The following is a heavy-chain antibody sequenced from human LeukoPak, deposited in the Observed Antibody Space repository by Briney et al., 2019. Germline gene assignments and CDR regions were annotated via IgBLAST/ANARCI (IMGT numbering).Heavy chain of an antibody. CDR1: GYSFTNYA. V-gene: IGHV7-4-1*02. CDR2: INTNTGNP. CDR3: ARGPSITIFGVVYFPHDY. Sequence: ASVKVSCKASGYSFTNYAMNWVRQAPGQGLEWMGWINTNTGNPTYAQGFIGRFVFSLDTSVSTAYPQISSLKAEDTAVYYCARGPSITIFGVVYFPHDYWGQGTLVTVSS. D-gene: IGHD3-3*01. J-gene: IGHJ4*02.